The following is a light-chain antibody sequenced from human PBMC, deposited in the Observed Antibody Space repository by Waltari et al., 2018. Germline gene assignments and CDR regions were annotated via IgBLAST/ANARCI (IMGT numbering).Light chain of an antibody. CDR1: QSISSW. CDR2: KPS. V-gene: IGKV1-5*03. J-gene: IGKJ1*01. CDR3: QQYNTYSRT. Sequence: TLSASVGDSVTIPCRASQSISSWLAWNQQKPGKAPKLLIYKPSSLESGVPSRFSGGGSGTEFNLTISSLQPDDFATYYCQQYNTYSRTFGHGTNVEIK.